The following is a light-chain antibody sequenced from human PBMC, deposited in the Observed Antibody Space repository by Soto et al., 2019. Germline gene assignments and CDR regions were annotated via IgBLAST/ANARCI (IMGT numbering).Light chain of an antibody. J-gene: IGLJ2*01. CDR2: HDS. CDR3: QVWASSSDHVV. Sequence: SYELTQPPSVSVAPGKTARITCGGNKIGSKSVHWYQQKPGQAPVLVIYHDSDRPSGIPERFSGSNSGNTATLTISRVEAGDEDDYYCQVWASSSDHVVFGGGTKVTVL. CDR1: KIGSKS. V-gene: IGLV3-21*04.